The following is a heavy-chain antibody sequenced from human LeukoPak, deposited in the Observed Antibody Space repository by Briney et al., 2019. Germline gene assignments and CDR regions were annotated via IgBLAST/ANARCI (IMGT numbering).Heavy chain of an antibody. J-gene: IGHJ3*02. CDR2: INHSGST. CDR1: GGSSSGYY. D-gene: IGHD3-9*01. V-gene: IGHV4-34*01. CDR3: ARVGLRYFDWLLYTPRAFDI. Sequence: PSETLSLTCAVYGGSSSGYYWSWIRQPPGKGLEWIGEINHSGSTNYNPSLKSRVTISVDTSKNQFSLKLSSVTAADTAVYYCARVGLRYFDWLLYTPRAFDIWGQGTMVTVSS.